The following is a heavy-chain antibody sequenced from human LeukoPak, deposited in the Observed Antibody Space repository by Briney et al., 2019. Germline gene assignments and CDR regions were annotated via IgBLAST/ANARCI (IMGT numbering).Heavy chain of an antibody. CDR3: MVDPSVAAAASGGF. CDR1: GHTFTGYY. V-gene: IGHV1-2*02. J-gene: IGHJ4*02. D-gene: IGHD6-13*01. Sequence: ASVKVSCKASGHTFTGYYMHWVRQAPGQGLEWMGWINPVSGDTNYAQKFQGRVTVTRDTSINTVYIDLTGLRSDDTAVYYCMVDPSVAAAASGGFWGQGTQVSVSS. CDR2: INPVSGDT.